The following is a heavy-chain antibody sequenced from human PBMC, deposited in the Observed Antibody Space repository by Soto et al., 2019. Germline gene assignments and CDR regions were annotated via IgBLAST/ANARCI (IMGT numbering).Heavy chain of an antibody. Sequence: EVQLVESGGDLVQPGGSLRLSCAASGFTFDDYAMHWVRQVPGKGLEWVSGINWDSDTIAYAASVRGRFTISRDNAKNSLYLQMNSLRPEDTALYYCAKDIHTNMALMDVWGKGTTVTVSS. CDR3: AKDIHTNMALMDV. D-gene: IGHD3-10*01. J-gene: IGHJ6*03. CDR1: GFTFDDYA. V-gene: IGHV3-9*01. CDR2: INWDSDTI.